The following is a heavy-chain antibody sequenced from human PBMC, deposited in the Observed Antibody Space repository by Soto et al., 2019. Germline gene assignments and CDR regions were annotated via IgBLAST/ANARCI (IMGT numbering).Heavy chain of an antibody. CDR2: ISYDGSKK. CDR3: ARPSTSHCDGCAFDI. CDR1: GFTFSSYA. V-gene: IGHV3-30-3*01. D-gene: IGHD2-2*01. J-gene: IGHJ3*02. Sequence: QVQLVASGGGVVQPGRSLRLSCAASGFTFSSYAMHWVRQAPGKGLEWVTSISYDGSKKYYADSVAGRFTISSDNSKNTLYLQMNSLKTEDTALYSCARPSTSHCDGCAFDICGQGTMVTVST.